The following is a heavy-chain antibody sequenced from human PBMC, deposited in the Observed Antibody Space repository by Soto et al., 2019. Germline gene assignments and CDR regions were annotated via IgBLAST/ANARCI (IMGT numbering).Heavy chain of an antibody. CDR2: IYYSGST. J-gene: IGHJ2*01. CDR3: ARRRGGDEVWYFDL. D-gene: IGHD2-21*01. CDR1: GGSISSYY. V-gene: IGHV4-59*08. Sequence: SETLSLTCTVSGGSISSYYWSWIRQPPGKGLEWIGYIYYSGSTNYNPSIKSRVTISVDTSKNQFSLKLSSVTAADTAVYYCARRRGGDEVWYFDLWGRGTLVTVSS.